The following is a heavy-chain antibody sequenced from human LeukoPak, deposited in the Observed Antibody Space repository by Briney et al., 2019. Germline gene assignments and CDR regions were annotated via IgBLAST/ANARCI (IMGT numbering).Heavy chain of an antibody. CDR1: GYTFRIYA. J-gene: IGHJ4*02. D-gene: IGHD4-17*01. Sequence: GGSLRLSCTHSGYTFRIYATNCVRDAPQGGRGWVSGIGAGGTFTYYADSVTGWFTICRNNSRNTLYLQMNSLRADDTAVYYCAKDFEYTPYGYYFDYWGQGTLVTVSS. CDR3: AKDFEYTPYGYYFDY. V-gene: IGHV3-23*01. CDR2: IGAGGTFT.